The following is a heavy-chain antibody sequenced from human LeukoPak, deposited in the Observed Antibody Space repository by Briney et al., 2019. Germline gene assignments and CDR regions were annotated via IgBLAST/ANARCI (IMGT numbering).Heavy chain of an antibody. CDR1: GGSINDYY. D-gene: IGHD2-2*01. V-gene: IGHV4-30-2*01. J-gene: IGHJ4*02. Sequence: PSETLSLTCTVSGGSINDYYWSWIRQPPGKGLEWIGYIYHSGSTYYNPSLKSRVTISVDRSKNQFSLKLSSVTAADTAVYYCARGVVPAALGYYFDYWGQGTLVTVSS. CDR2: IYHSGST. CDR3: ARGVVPAALGYYFDY.